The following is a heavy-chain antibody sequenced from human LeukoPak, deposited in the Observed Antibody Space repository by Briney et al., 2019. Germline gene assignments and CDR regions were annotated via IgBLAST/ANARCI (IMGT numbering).Heavy chain of an antibody. CDR3: AREDGSGSYFSSSWFDP. Sequence: SSETLSLTCTVSGGSISSGGYYWSWIRQHPGKGLEWIGYIYYSGSTYYNPSLKSRVTISVDTSKNQFSLKLSSVTAADTAVYYCAREDGSGSYFSSSWFDPWGQGTLVTVSS. V-gene: IGHV4-31*03. D-gene: IGHD3-10*01. CDR1: GGSISSGGYY. J-gene: IGHJ5*02. CDR2: IYYSGST.